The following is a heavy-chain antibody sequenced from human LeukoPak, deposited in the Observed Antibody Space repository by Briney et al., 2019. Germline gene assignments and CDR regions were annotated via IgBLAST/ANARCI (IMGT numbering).Heavy chain of an antibody. V-gene: IGHV3-30-3*01. CDR2: ISYDGSNK. CDR3: ARENSSGWPVGAFDI. CDR1: GFTFSSYA. Sequence: PGRSLRLSCAASGFTFSSYAMHWVRQAPGKGLEWVAVISYDGSNKYYADSVKGRFTISRDNSKNTLYLQMNSLRAEDTAVYYCARENSSGWPVGAFDIWGQGTMVTVSS. D-gene: IGHD6-19*01. J-gene: IGHJ3*02.